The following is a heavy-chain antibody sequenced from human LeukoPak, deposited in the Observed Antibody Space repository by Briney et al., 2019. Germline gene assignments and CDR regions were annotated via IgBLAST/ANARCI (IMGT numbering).Heavy chain of an antibody. CDR2: INHSGST. J-gene: IGHJ5*02. V-gene: IGHV4-39*07. CDR1: GGSISSSSYY. CDR3: ARRRYSYGYYSYNWFDP. D-gene: IGHD5-18*01. Sequence: SETLSLTCTVSGGSISSSSYYWSWIRQPPGKGLEWIGEINHSGSTNYNPSLKSRVTISVDTSKNQFSLKLSSVTAADTAVYYCARRRYSYGYYSYNWFDPWGQGTLVTVSS.